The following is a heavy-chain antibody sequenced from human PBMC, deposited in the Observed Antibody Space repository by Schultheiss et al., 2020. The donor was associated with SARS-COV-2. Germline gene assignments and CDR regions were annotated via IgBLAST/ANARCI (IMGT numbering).Heavy chain of an antibody. CDR1: GDSVSSNSAA. CDR3: ARYIGRVGSSSAHYYYGMDV. Sequence: SQTLSLTCAISGDSVSSNSAAWNWIRQSPSRGLEWLGRTYYRSKWYNDYAVSVKSRITINPDTSKNQFSLQLNSVTPEDTAVYYCARYIGRVGSSSAHYYYGMDVWGQGTTVTVSS. J-gene: IGHJ6*02. CDR2: TYYRSKWYN. D-gene: IGHD6-6*01. V-gene: IGHV6-1*01.